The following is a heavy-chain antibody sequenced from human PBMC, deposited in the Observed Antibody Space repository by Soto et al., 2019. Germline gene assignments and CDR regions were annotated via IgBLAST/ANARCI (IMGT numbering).Heavy chain of an antibody. Sequence: QVQLQESGPGLVKPSQTLSLTCTVSGGSIISGGYYWSWIRQHPGKGLEWIGYIYYSGSTYYNPSLKSRVTITVDTSKNQFSLKLSSVTAADTAVYYCARNAAARNYYYYGMDVWGQGTTVTVSS. J-gene: IGHJ6*02. CDR1: GGSIISGGYY. D-gene: IGHD6-13*01. V-gene: IGHV4-31*03. CDR3: ARNAAARNYYYYGMDV. CDR2: IYYSGST.